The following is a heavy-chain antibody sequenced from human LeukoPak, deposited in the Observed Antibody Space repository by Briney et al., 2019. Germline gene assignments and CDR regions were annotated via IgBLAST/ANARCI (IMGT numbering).Heavy chain of an antibody. J-gene: IGHJ4*02. Sequence: GGSLRLSCAASGFTFSSYAMSWVRQAPGKGLEWVSSISGSGGSTYYADSVEGRFTISRDNSKNTLYLQMNSLRGEDTAVYYCAKDREGTIADYFDYWGQGTLVTVSS. CDR2: ISGSGGST. D-gene: IGHD1-7*01. CDR1: GFTFSSYA. V-gene: IGHV3-23*01. CDR3: AKDREGTIADYFDY.